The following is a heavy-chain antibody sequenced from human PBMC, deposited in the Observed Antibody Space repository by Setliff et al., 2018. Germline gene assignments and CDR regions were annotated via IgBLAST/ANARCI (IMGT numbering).Heavy chain of an antibody. CDR1: GYTFTDYY. J-gene: IGHJ4*02. CDR2: INPSGGST. V-gene: IGHV1-46*01. Sequence: GASVKVSCKASGYTFTDYYIHWVRQAPGQGLEWMGRINPSGGSTSYAQKFQGRVTMTRDTSASTVYMELSSLRSEDTAVYYCAREGQQLADYWGQGTLVTVSS. D-gene: IGHD6-13*01. CDR3: AREGQQLADY.